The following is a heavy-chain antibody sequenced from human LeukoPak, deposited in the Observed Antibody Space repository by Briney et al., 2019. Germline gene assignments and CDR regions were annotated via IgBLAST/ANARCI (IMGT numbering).Heavy chain of an antibody. J-gene: IGHJ4*02. D-gene: IGHD5-24*01. CDR1: GGSLSGYY. CDR3: ARFRWLQPFDY. V-gene: IGHV4-59*01. CDR2: IYYSGTT. Sequence: SETLSLTCTVSGGSLSGYYWSWIRPPPGKGLEWIGYIYYSGTTNCNPSLKSRVTISVDTSKNQFSLKLSSVTAADTAVYYCARFRWLQPFDYWGQGTLVTVSS.